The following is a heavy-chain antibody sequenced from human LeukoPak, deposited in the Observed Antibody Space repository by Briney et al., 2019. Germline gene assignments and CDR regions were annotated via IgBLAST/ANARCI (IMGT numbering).Heavy chain of an antibody. Sequence: PSETLSLTCTVSGGSISSYYWSWIRQPPGKGLEWIGYIYYSGSTNYNPSLKSRVTISVDTSKNQFSLKLSSVTAADTAVYYCARSVGSERDFDYWGQRTLVTVSS. J-gene: IGHJ4*02. CDR1: GGSISSYY. D-gene: IGHD1-26*01. CDR3: ARSVGSERDFDY. V-gene: IGHV4-59*01. CDR2: IYYSGST.